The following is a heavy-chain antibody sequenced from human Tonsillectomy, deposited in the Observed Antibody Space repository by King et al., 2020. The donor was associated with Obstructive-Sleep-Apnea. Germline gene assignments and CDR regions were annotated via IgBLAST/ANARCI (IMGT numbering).Heavy chain of an antibody. CDR2: ISSSSSTI. Sequence: VQLVESGGGLVQPGGSLRLSCAASGFTFSSYSMNWVRQAPGKGLEWVSYISSSSSTIYYADSVKGRFTISRDNAKNSLYLQMNSLRAEDTAVYYCARGKGDYGDSFPPTEYFQHWGQGTLVTVSS. D-gene: IGHD4-17*01. V-gene: IGHV3-48*04. CDR1: GFTFSSYS. CDR3: ARGKGDYGDSFPPTEYFQH. J-gene: IGHJ1*01.